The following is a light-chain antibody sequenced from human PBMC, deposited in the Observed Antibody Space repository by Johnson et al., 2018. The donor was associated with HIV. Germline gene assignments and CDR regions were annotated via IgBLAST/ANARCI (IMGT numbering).Light chain of an antibody. CDR1: SSNIGINY. CDR2: DNK. CDR3: GTWDSSLSAGGV. Sequence: QSVLTQSPSVSAAPGQKVTISCSGSSSNIGINYVSWYQQLPGTAPKLLIYDNKRRPSGTPDRFSGAKSGTSATLGITGLQTGDEADYYCGTWDSSLSAGGVFGTGTKVTVL. V-gene: IGLV1-51*01. J-gene: IGLJ1*01.